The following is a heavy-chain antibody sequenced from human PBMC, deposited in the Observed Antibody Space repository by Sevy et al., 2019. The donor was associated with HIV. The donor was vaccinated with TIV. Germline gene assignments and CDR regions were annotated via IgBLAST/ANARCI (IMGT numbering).Heavy chain of an antibody. CDR1: GYTFTGYY. CDR3: ARVPSLTGTTYYYYGMDV. Sequence: ASVKVSCKASGYTFTGYYMHWVRQAPGQGLEWMGRINPNSGGTNYAQKFQGRVTMTRDTSISTAYMELSRLSSDDTAVYYCARVPSLTGTTYYYYGMDVWGQGTTVTVSS. V-gene: IGHV1-2*06. CDR2: INPNSGGT. J-gene: IGHJ6*02. D-gene: IGHD1-7*01.